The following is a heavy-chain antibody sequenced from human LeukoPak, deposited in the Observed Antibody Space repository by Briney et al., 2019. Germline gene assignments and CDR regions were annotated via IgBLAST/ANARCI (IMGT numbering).Heavy chain of an antibody. D-gene: IGHD2-2*01. CDR2: ISSSGSTI. CDR3: AKVFHALDCTITSCYGFDP. V-gene: IGHV3-11*01. J-gene: IGHJ5*02. CDR1: GFTFSDYY. Sequence: GGSLRLSCAASGFTFSDYYMTWIRQAPGKGLEWVSYISSSGSTIYYADSVKGRFTISRDNAKNSLYLQMNSLRAEDTAIYYCAKVFHALDCTITSCYGFDPWGQGTLVTVSS.